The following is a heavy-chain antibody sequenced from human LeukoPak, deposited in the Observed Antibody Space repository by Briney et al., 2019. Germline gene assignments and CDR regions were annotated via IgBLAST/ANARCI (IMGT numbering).Heavy chain of an antibody. J-gene: IGHJ4*02. V-gene: IGHV4-61*02. Sequence: KTSETLSLTCTVSGGSISSGSYYWSWIRQPAGKGLEWIGRIYTSGSTNYNPSLKSRVTISVDTSKNQFSLKLSSVTAADTDVYYCARVLWELGEGYFDYWGQGTLVTVSS. CDR1: GGSISSGSYY. D-gene: IGHD1-26*01. CDR3: ARVLWELGEGYFDY. CDR2: IYTSGST.